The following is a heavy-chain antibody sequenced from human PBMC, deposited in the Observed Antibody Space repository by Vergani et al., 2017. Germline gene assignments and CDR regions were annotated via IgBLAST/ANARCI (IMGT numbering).Heavy chain of an antibody. J-gene: IGHJ6*03. CDR2: ISYDGSNK. Sequence: QVQLVESGGGVVQPGRSLRLSYAASGFTFSSYAMHWVRQAPGKGLEWVAVISYDGSNKYYADSVKGRFTISRDNSKNTLYLQMNSLRAEDTAVYYCARVAIVTTEGYYYYYMDGWGKGTTVTVSS. D-gene: IGHD5-12*01. CDR1: GFTFSSYA. V-gene: IGHV3-30-3*01. CDR3: ARVAIVTTEGYYYYYMDG.